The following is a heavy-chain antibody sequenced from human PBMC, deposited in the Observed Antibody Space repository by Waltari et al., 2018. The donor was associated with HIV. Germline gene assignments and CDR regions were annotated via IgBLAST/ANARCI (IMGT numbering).Heavy chain of an antibody. J-gene: IGHJ2*01. D-gene: IGHD2-15*01. CDR2: MNPKRGNT. Sequence: QDQLVQSGAEVRRPGASVEVSCRASGYTFTSSDINWLRQVAGQGLEWMGWMNPKRGNTGDRQDLQGRVTMTRNTSTDTAYLEVSSLTSEDTAVYYCARGRRREGSGRVWYFDLWGRGTLVTVS. CDR3: ARGRRREGSGRVWYFDL. CDR1: GYTFTSSD. V-gene: IGHV1-8*02.